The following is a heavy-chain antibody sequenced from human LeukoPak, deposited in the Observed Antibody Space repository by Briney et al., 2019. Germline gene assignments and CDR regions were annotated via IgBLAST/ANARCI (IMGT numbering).Heavy chain of an antibody. CDR3: AKDMGDTALQNFFDP. J-gene: IGHJ5*02. Sequence: GRSLTLSCAASGFTFSSYAMHWVRQAPGKGLEWVAVIWHDGSDKYYIDPVKGRFTISRDNSKNTLYLQMNSLRAEDTAVYYCAKDMGDTALQNFFDPWGQGTLVTVSS. V-gene: IGHV3-33*06. D-gene: IGHD2-21*01. CDR1: GFTFSSYA. CDR2: IWHDGSDK.